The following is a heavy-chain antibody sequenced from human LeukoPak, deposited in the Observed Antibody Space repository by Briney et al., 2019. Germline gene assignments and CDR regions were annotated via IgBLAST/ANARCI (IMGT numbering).Heavy chain of an antibody. CDR2: MNPNSGNT. D-gene: IGHD6-19*01. CDR1: GYTFTSYD. CDR3: ARPKYSSGWYYYYGMDV. V-gene: IGHV1-8*01. Sequence: AASVKVSCKASGYTFTSYDINWVRQATGQGLEWMGWMNPNSGNTGYAQKFQGRVTMTRNTSISTAYMELSSLRSEDTAVYYCARPKYSSGWYYYYGMDVWGQGTTVTVSS. J-gene: IGHJ6*02.